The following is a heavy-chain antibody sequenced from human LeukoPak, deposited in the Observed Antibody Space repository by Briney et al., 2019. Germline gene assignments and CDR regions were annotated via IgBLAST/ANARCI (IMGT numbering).Heavy chain of an antibody. CDR3: ARDLGSKEGY. V-gene: IGHV1-2*02. J-gene: IGHJ4*02. CDR1: GYTFTTYG. CDR2: INPNSGGT. Sequence: ASVKVSCKASGYTFTTYGISWVRQAPGQGLEWMGWINPNSGGTNYAQKFQGRVTMTRDTSISTAYMELSRLRSDDTAVYYCARDLGSKEGYWGQGTLVTVSS. D-gene: IGHD1-26*01.